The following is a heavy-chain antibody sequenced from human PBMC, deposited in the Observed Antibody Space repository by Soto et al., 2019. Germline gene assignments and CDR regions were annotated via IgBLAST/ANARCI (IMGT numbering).Heavy chain of an antibody. CDR2: FDPEDGET. V-gene: IGHV1-24*01. CDR1: GYTLTELS. D-gene: IGHD1-26*01. Sequence: ASVKVSCKVSGYTLTELSMHWVRQAPGKGLEWMGGFDPEDGETIYAQKFQGRVTMTEDTSTDTAYMELSSLRSEDTAVYYCATVIPTTTPYYFDYWGQGTLVTVSS. J-gene: IGHJ4*02. CDR3: ATVIPTTTPYYFDY.